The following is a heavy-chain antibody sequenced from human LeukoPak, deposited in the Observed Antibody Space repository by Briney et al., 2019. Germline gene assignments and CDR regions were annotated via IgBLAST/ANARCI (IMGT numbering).Heavy chain of an antibody. J-gene: IGHJ2*01. CDR2: IIPIFGTA. Sequence: ASVKVSCKASGGTFSSYAISWVRQAPGQGLEWMGRIIPIFGTANYAQKFQGRVTITTDESTSTAYMELSSLRSEDTAVYYCARDQQLAPGYFDLWGRGTLVTVSS. D-gene: IGHD6-13*01. V-gene: IGHV1-69*05. CDR1: GGTFSSYA. CDR3: ARDQQLAPGYFDL.